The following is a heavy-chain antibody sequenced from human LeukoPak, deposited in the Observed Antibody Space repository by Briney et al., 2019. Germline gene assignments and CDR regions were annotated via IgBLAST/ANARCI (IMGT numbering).Heavy chain of an antibody. CDR1: GGSISSSSLY. CDR2: LYYSGST. V-gene: IGHV4-39*01. Sequence: PSETLSLTCTVSGGSISSSSLYWGCIRQSPEKGLEWIGTLYYSGSTYYNPSLKSRVTISVDTSKNQFSLELSSVTAADTAVYYFGGAPGGGLAGQPPLAYWARETLVTVS. J-gene: IGHJ4*02. CDR3: GGAPGGGLAGQPPLAY. D-gene: IGHD3-10*01.